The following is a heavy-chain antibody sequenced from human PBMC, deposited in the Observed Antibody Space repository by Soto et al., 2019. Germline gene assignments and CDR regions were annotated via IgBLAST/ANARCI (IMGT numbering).Heavy chain of an antibody. CDR1: GGSISSSSYY. J-gene: IGHJ5*02. CDR2: IYYSGST. Sequence: SETLSLTCTVSGGSISSSSYYWGWIRQPPGKGLEWIGSIYYSGSTYYNPSLKSRVTISVDTSKNQFSLKLSSVTAADTAVYYCATHGAAVAGGFDPWGQGTLVTVSS. V-gene: IGHV4-39*01. CDR3: ATHGAAVAGGFDP. D-gene: IGHD6-19*01.